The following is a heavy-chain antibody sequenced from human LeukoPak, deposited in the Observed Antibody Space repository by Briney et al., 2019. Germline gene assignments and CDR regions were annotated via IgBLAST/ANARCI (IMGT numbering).Heavy chain of an antibody. J-gene: IGHJ3*02. CDR1: GGSISSSSYY. D-gene: IGHD6-13*01. CDR2: IYCSGST. Sequence: SETLSLTCTVSGGSISSSSYYWGWIRQPPGKGLEWIGSIYCSGSTYYNPSLKSRVTISVDTSKNQFSLKLSSVTAADTAVYYCSLNAAAAFDIWGQGTMVTVSS. V-gene: IGHV4-39*01. CDR3: SLNAAAAFDI.